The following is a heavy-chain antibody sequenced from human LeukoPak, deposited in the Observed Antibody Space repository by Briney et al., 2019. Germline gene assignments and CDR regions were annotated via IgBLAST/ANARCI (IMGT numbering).Heavy chain of an antibody. CDR3: ATYLSGSYLSWFDS. CDR1: GDSITSHSW. D-gene: IGHD1-26*01. Sequence: SETLSLTCAVSGDSITSHSWWSWVRQPPGKGLEWIGYIYYSGSTNYNPSLKSRVTISVDTSKTQFSLKLTSETAADTAVYYCATYLSGSYLSWFDSWGQGTLVTVSS. CDR2: IYYSGST. J-gene: IGHJ5*01. V-gene: IGHV4-61*01.